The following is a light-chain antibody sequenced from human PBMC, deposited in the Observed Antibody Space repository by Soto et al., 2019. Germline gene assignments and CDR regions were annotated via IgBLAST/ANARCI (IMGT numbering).Light chain of an antibody. CDR1: QGIYNY. V-gene: IGKV1-27*01. J-gene: IGKJ5*01. Sequence: DIKMTQSPSSLSASVGDRVTITCRASQGIYNYLAWYQQKPGKAPKRLIYAASTLEAGVPSRFSGSGSGTDFTLTISSLQPEDVATYYCHKYNSALLTFGQGTRLEIK. CDR2: AAS. CDR3: HKYNSALLT.